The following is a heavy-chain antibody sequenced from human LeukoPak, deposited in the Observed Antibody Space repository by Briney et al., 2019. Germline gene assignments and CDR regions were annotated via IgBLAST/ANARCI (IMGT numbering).Heavy chain of an antibody. V-gene: IGHV3-30*18. D-gene: IGHD2-2*01. CDR2: ISFDGSSK. Sequence: GGSLRLSCAASGFTFSSYGMHWVRQAPGKGLEGVAVISFDGSSKDYAQSVKGRFTISRDNSKNTLYLQMNSLRLEDTAVYYCAKAADQYYYYYFYYMDVWGKGTTVTVSS. J-gene: IGHJ6*03. CDR1: GFTFSSYG. CDR3: AKAADQYYYYYFYYMDV.